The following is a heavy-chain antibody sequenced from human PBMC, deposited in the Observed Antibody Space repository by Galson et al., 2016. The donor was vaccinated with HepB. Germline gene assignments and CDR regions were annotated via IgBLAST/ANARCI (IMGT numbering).Heavy chain of an antibody. V-gene: IGHV3-33*01. CDR1: GFIFSDYG. J-gene: IGHJ3*02. CDR3: SRASGPFDM. D-gene: IGHD7-27*01. Sequence: SLRLSCAASGFIFSDYGMHWVRQAPGKGLEWVAVIWSDGSNKFYSDSVKGRFTISRDNSENTLYLKMNRLRAEGTALYYCSRASGPFDMWGQGTMVTVSS. CDR2: IWSDGSNK.